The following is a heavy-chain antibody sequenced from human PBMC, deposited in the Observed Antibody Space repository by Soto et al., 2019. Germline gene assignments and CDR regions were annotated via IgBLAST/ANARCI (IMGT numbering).Heavy chain of an antibody. CDR3: ARGAYGYSSGWFNWCDP. CDR2: INHSGST. V-gene: IGHV4-34*01. J-gene: IGHJ5*02. CDR1: GGSFSGYY. Sequence: PSETLSLTCAVHGGSFSGYYWSWIRQPPGKGLEWIGEINHSGSTNYNPSLKSRVTISVDTSKNQFSLKLSSVTAADTAVYYCARGAYGYSSGWFNWCDPWGQRTPVTVSS. D-gene: IGHD6-19*01.